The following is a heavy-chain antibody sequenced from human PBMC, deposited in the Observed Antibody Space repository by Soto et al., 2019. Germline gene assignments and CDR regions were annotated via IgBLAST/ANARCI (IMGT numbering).Heavy chain of an antibody. CDR3: ASWDPHYYERGGMVY. Sequence: QVQLQESGPGLVKPSETLSLTCTVSGGSISSYYWSWIRQPPGKGLEWIGDIYYSGSTNYNPSLKSRVTISVDTSKNQFSLKLSSVTAADTAVYYCASWDPHYYERGGMVYWGQGTLVTVSS. J-gene: IGHJ4*02. CDR2: IYYSGST. V-gene: IGHV4-59*01. CDR1: GGSISSYY. D-gene: IGHD3-22*01.